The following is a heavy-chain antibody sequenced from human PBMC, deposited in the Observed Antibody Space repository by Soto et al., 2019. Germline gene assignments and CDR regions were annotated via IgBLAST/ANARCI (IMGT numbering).Heavy chain of an antibody. CDR3: AQIRAAAAGRDYYYYYMDV. J-gene: IGHJ6*03. CDR2: ISAYNGNT. V-gene: IGHV1-18*01. D-gene: IGHD6-13*01. CDR1: GYTFTSYG. Sequence: ASVKVSCKASGYTFTSYGISWVRQAPGQGLEWMGWISAYNGNTNYAQKLRGRVTMTTDTSTSTAYMELRSLRSDDTAVYYCAQIRAAAAGRDYYYYYMDVWGKGTTVTVSS.